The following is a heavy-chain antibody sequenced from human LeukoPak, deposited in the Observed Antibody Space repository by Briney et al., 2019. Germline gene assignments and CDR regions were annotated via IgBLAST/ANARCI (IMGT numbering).Heavy chain of an antibody. CDR3: ARRRDSGSLQHFDY. V-gene: IGHV1-69*06. D-gene: IGHD1-26*01. CDR1: GGTFSSYA. Sequence: ASVKVSCKASGGTFSSYAITWVRQAPGQGLEWMGGIIPIFGTSNYAQKFQDRVTITADKSTSTAYMELSSLRSEDTAVYYCARRRDSGSLQHFDYWGQGTLVTVSS. J-gene: IGHJ4*02. CDR2: IIPIFGTS.